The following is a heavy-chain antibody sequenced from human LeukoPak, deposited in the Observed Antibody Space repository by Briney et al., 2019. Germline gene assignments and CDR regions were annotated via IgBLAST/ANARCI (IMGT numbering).Heavy chain of an antibody. CDR1: GFTFSTNS. J-gene: IGHJ4*02. V-gene: IGHV3-21*01. CDR2: IGPSSTSI. Sequence: KTGGSLRLSCAASGFTFSTNSMNWVRQAPGKGLEWVSSIGPSSTSIYYADSLKGRFTISRDNAKNSLYLQMNSLRVEDTAVYYCARENGEAFDYWGQGTLVTVSS. D-gene: IGHD4-17*01. CDR3: ARENGEAFDY.